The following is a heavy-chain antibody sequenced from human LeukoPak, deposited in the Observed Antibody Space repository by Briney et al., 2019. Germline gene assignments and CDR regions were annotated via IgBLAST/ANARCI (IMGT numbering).Heavy chain of an antibody. CDR1: GFTFGDYA. V-gene: IGHV3-49*04. CDR3: TRGQYYYGSGSYNYFDY. CDR2: IRSKAYGGTT. J-gene: IGHJ4*02. Sequence: GGSLTLSCTASGFTFGDYAMSWVRQAPGKGLEWVGFIRSKAYGGTTEYAASVKGRFTISRDDSKSIAYLQVNSLKTEDTAVYYCTRGQYYYGSGSYNYFDYWGQGTLVTVSS. D-gene: IGHD3-10*01.